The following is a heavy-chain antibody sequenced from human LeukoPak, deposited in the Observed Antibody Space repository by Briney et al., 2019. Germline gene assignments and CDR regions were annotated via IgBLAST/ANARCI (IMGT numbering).Heavy chain of an antibody. CDR3: ARGRRGYGSGSYYKSYNWFDP. D-gene: IGHD3-10*01. Sequence: SETLSLTCAVYGGSFSGYYWSWIRQPPRKGLEWIGEINHSGSTNYNPSLKSRVTISVDTSKNQFSLKLSSVTAADTAVYYCARGRRGYGSGSYYKSYNWFDPWGQGTLVTVSS. CDR1: GGSFSGYY. CDR2: INHSGST. J-gene: IGHJ5*02. V-gene: IGHV4-34*01.